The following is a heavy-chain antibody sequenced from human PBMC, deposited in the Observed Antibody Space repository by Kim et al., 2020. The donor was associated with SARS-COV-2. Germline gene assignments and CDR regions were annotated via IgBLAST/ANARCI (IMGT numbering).Heavy chain of an antibody. J-gene: IGHJ4*02. CDR1: GFTFYDYA. CDR3: ARDMGGFHQPNEF. D-gene: IGHD2-15*01. V-gene: IGHV3-23*01. Sequence: GGSLRLSCAASGFTFYDYAMNWVRQPPGKGLEWVAGIDGYGPGRYHADSVKGRFTISRDNSRNTLYLQMDGLRAEDTAIYYCARDMGGFHQPNEFWGQGILVTVSS. CDR2: IDGYGPGR.